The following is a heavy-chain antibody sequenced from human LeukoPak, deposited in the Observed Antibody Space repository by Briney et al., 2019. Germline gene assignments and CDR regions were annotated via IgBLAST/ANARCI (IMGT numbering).Heavy chain of an antibody. CDR1: GFDLSYFG. J-gene: IGHJ3*02. CDR2: ISSSGNFI. Sequence: GGSLRLSCAVSGFDLSYFGMSWVRQAPGKGLEWVSSISSSGNFIYYGASIKGRFTISRDIARNSVHLQMQSLRGEDTAVYYCARGGRTIFGVVIIRDDAFDIWGQGTMVTVSS. D-gene: IGHD3-3*01. CDR3: ARGGRTIFGVVIIRDDAFDI. V-gene: IGHV3-21*01.